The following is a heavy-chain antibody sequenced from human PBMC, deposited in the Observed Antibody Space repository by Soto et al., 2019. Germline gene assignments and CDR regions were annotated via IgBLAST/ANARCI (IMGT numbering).Heavy chain of an antibody. CDR1: GGSISSGGYH. CDR2: IYYSGST. Sequence: PSETLSLTCTVSGGSISSGGYHWSWLRQHPGKGPEWIGYIYYSGSTYYNPSLKSRVTISVNTSKNQFPLKLSSVTAADTAVYYCARVDSSCWYYFDYLGPGTLVTVSS. V-gene: IGHV4-31*03. D-gene: IGHD6-13*01. CDR3: ARVDSSCWYYFDY. J-gene: IGHJ4*02.